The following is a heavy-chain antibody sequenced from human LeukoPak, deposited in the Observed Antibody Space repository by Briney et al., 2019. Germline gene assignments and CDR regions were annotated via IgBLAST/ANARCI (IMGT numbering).Heavy chain of an antibody. J-gene: IGHJ4*02. CDR3: ARDRETRGFDY. CDR2: IYHSGST. V-gene: IGHV4-38-2*02. D-gene: IGHD5-24*01. CDR1: GYSISSGYY. Sequence: SETLSLTCAVSGYSISSGYYWCWIRQPPGKGLEWIGSIYHSGSTYYNPSLKSRVTISVDTSKNQFSLKLSSVTAADTAVYYCARDRETRGFDYWGQGTLVTVSS.